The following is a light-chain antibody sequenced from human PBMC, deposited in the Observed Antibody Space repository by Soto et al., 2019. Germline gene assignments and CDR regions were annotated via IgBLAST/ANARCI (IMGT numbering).Light chain of an antibody. J-gene: IGKJ2*01. Sequence: DIQMTQSPASLSVSVGDRVAITCRASRVIKNYLAWYQQKPGQVPELLIFAASTLQSGVPSRFSGSGSGTDFTLTISSLQPEDVATYYCQKYNSAPYTFGQGTKLEIK. CDR2: AAS. CDR1: RVIKNY. CDR3: QKYNSAPYT. V-gene: IGKV1-27*01.